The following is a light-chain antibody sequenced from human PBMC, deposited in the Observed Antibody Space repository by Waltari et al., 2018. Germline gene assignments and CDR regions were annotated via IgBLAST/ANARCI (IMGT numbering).Light chain of an antibody. CDR3: QQYYSAPIT. V-gene: IGKV4-1*01. J-gene: IGKJ5*01. CDR1: QSVLYNSNNKNY. CDR2: WAS. Sequence: DIVMTQSPDSLAVSLGERATINCKSSQSVLYNSNNKNYLAWYQQKPGQPPKLLIYWASTGEFGVPDRFSGSGSGTDFTLTISSLQAEDVAVYYCQQYYSAPITFGQGTRLEIK.